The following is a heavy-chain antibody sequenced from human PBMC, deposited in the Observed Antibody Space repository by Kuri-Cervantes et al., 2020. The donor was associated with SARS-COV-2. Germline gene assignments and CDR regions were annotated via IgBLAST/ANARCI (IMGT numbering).Heavy chain of an antibody. D-gene: IGHD4-17*01. Sequence: ASVKVSCKASGYTFTGYYMHWVRQAPGQGLEWMGRINPNSGGTNYAQKFQGRVTMTRDTSISTAYMELSRLRSDDTAMYYCARRSRLYGDDDAFDIWGQGTMVTVSS. CDR1: GYTFTGYY. J-gene: IGHJ3*02. CDR2: INPNSGGT. CDR3: ARRSRLYGDDDAFDI. V-gene: IGHV1-2*06.